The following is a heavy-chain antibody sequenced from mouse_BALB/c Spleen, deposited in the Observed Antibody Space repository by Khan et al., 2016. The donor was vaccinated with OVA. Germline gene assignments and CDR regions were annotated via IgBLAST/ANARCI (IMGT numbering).Heavy chain of an antibody. Sequence: EVELVESGGGVVKPGGSLKLSCSASGFTFSSYAMSWVRQTPEKRLEWVATISSGGHYTFYPASVKGRFTISRDNAKNTLYLKMSSLRSEDTVMYYCARIVVDYDAMDYWGQGTSVTVSS. CDR2: ISSGGHYT. CDR1: GFTFSSYA. D-gene: IGHD1-1*02. CDR3: ARIVVDYDAMDY. V-gene: IGHV5-9-3*01. J-gene: IGHJ4*01.